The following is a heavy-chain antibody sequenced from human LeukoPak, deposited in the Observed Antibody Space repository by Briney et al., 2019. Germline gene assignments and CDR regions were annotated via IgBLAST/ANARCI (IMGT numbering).Heavy chain of an antibody. CDR3: ARDAYFDH. J-gene: IGHJ4*02. Sequence: ASVKVSCKASGYTFTAYRMHWVRQAPGQGLEWMGWINPYTGDTNYAQNFQGRVTMTRDMTFTTAYMDLDSLTSDDTAVYYCARDAYFDHWGQGTLVTVSS. CDR2: INPYTGDT. V-gene: IGHV1-2*02. CDR1: GYTFTAYR.